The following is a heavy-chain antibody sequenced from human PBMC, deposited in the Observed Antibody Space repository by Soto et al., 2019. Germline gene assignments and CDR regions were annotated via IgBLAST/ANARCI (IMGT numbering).Heavy chain of an antibody. CDR2: IGIAGDT. Sequence: GGSLRLSCAASGFTFSNYDMHWVRQAKGEGLEWVSGIGIAGDTHYPGSVKGRFTISRENARNSLFLQMNSLRAEDTAVYYCARAPVHSHGLLVYWGPGTLVTVSS. J-gene: IGHJ4*02. V-gene: IGHV3-13*01. CDR1: GFTFSNYD. CDR3: ARAPVHSHGLLVY. D-gene: IGHD5-18*01.